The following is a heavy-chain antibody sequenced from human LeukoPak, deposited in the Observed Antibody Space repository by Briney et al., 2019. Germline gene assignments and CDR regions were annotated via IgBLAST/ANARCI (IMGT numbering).Heavy chain of an antibody. CDR1: GGSISSYY. CDR2: IYYSGST. Sequence: KPSESLSLTCTVSGGSISSYYWSWIRQPPGKGLEWIGYIYYSGSTNYNPSLKSRVTISVDTSKNQFSLKLSSVTAADTAVYYCARGGDYGDYVEWFDPWGQGTLVTV. V-gene: IGHV4-59*01. CDR3: ARGGDYGDYVEWFDP. J-gene: IGHJ5*02. D-gene: IGHD4-17*01.